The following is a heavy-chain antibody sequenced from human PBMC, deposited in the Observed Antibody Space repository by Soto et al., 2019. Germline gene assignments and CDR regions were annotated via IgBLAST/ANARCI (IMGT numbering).Heavy chain of an antibody. D-gene: IGHD6-6*01. V-gene: IGHV4-30-2*06. CDR2: IYHSGST. CDR3: VRESVASGPNYFDT. Sequence: SETLSLTCSVSGGTITSGRSSWNWIRQSPGKGLEWIAYIYHSGSTYYNPSLKRRVTISVDRSENQFSLKLTSVTAADTAVYYCVRESVASGPNYFDTWGPGTLVTVSS. J-gene: IGHJ5*02. CDR1: GGTITSGRSS.